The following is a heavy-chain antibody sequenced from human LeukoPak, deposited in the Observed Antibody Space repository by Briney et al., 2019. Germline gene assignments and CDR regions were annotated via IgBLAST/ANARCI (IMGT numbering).Heavy chain of an antibody. D-gene: IGHD6-13*01. V-gene: IGHV4-4*07. J-gene: IGHJ4*02. CDR1: GGSISSYY. CDR2: IYTSGST. Sequence: PSETLSLTCTVSGGSISSYYWSWIRQPAGKGLEWIGRIYTSGSTNYNPPLKSRVTMSVDTSKNQFSLKLSSVTAADTAVYYCARDAADSSSWYYFDYWGQGTLVTVSS. CDR3: ARDAADSSSWYYFDY.